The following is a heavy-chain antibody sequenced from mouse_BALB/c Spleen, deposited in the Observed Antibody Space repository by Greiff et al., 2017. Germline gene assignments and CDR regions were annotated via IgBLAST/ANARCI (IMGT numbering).Heavy chain of an antibody. D-gene: IGHD2-14*01. CDR2: INPYNGDT. J-gene: IGHJ4*01. V-gene: IGHV1-20*02. CDR3: ARWGYRYDWDYYAMDY. Sequence: EVQLQESGPELVKPGASVKISCKASGYSFTGYFMNWVMQSHGKSLEWIGRINPYNGDTFYNQKFKGKATLTVDKSSSTAHMELRSLASEDSAVYYCARWGYRYDWDYYAMDYWGQGTSVTVSS. CDR1: GYSFTGYF.